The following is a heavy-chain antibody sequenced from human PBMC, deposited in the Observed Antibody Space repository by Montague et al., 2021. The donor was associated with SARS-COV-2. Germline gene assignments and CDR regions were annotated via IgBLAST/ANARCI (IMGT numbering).Heavy chain of an antibody. Sequence: SETLSLTCTVSGGSISNYYWSWIRQPAGKGLELVGLIYASDNTNYNPTLKIQITMSVSTATNQFSLKLSPVTAAATAVYYCARDRPRSYYYDSGTYTWRVYGMDVWGQGTTVTVSS. CDR3: ARDRPRSYYYDSGTYTWRVYGMDV. CDR1: GGSISNYY. D-gene: IGHD3-10*01. V-gene: IGHV4-4*07. J-gene: IGHJ6*02. CDR2: IYASDNT.